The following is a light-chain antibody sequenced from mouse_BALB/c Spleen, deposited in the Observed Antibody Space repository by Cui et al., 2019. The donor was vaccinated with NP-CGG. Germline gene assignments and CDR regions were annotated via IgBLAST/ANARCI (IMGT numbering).Light chain of an antibody. Sequence: QAVVTQESALTTSPGETVTLTCRSSTGAVTTSNYANWVQEKPDHLFTGLIGGTKNRAPGVPPRFSGSLIGDKAALTITGARTEDEAIYFCALWYSNHWVFGGGTKLTVL. CDR3: ALWYSNHWV. J-gene: IGLJ1*01. CDR2: GTK. CDR1: TGAVTTSNY. V-gene: IGLV1*01.